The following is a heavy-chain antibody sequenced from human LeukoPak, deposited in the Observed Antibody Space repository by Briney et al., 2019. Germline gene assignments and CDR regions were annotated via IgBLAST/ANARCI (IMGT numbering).Heavy chain of an antibody. CDR1: GFTFSSYA. V-gene: IGHV3-23*01. CDR3: AKVRGSSGYYYDY. J-gene: IGHJ4*02. Sequence: GGSLRLSCAGSGFTFSSYAMSWVRQAPGKGLEWVSAISGSGGSTYYADSVKGRFTISRDNSKNTLYLQMNSLRAEDTAVYYCAKVRGSSGYYYDYWGQGTLVTVSS. D-gene: IGHD3-22*01. CDR2: ISGSGGST.